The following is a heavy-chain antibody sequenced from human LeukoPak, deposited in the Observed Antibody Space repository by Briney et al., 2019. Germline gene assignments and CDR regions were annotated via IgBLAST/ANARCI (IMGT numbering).Heavy chain of an antibody. V-gene: IGHV4-4*07. Sequence: SETLSLTCNGPGGSISSYYWSWIRQPAGKGLEWIGRIYTSGSTNYNPSLKSRVTMSVDTSKNQFSLKLSSVTAADTAVYYCVRHYYYNMDVWGIGATVTVSS. D-gene: IGHD3-10*01. CDR1: GGSISSYY. CDR3: VRHYYYNMDV. CDR2: IYTSGST. J-gene: IGHJ6*03.